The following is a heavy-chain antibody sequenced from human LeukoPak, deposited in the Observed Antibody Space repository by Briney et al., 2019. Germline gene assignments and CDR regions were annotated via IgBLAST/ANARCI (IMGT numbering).Heavy chain of an antibody. Sequence: GGSLRLSCAASGFTSSRYRMNWVRQAPGKGLEWVSSISSNSSYTYYAHSVKGRVTISRDTSKHSLYLQMKSLRSEDTDVYFCASDIEGHRYGYDYYMVVRGKGGTVTISS. CDR2: ISSNSSYT. CDR1: GFTSSRYR. CDR3: ASDIEGHRYGYDYYMVV. V-gene: IGHV3-21*01. J-gene: IGHJ6*03. D-gene: IGHD5-18*01.